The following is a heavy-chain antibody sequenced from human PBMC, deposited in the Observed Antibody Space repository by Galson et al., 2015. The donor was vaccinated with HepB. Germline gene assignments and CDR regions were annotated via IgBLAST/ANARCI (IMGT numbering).Heavy chain of an antibody. D-gene: IGHD3-22*01. J-gene: IGHJ4*02. CDR1: GFSLSDARMG. V-gene: IGHV2-26*01. CDR3: ARIPKYYFDSSGQFQYYFDY. CDR2: IFSNDEK. Sequence: PALVKPTQTLTLTCSVSGFSLSDARMGVSWIRQPPGKALEWLAHIFSNDEKTYTTSLRGRVTISKDTYRGQVGLPMTNMDPADTATYYCARIPKYYFDSSGQFQYYFDYWGQGTLVTVSS.